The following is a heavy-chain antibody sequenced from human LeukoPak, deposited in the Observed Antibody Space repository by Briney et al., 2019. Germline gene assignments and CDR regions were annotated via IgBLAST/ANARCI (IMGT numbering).Heavy chain of an antibody. J-gene: IGHJ4*02. CDR2: MNPNSGNT. V-gene: IGHV1-8*01. CDR3: ARVLVMGYCSSTSCPVGY. CDR1: GYTFTSYD. D-gene: IGHD2-2*01. Sequence: PSVKVSCKASGYTFTSYDINWVRQATGQGLEWMGWMNPNSGNTGYAQKFQGRVTMTRNTSISTAYMELSSLRSEDTAVYYCARVLVMGYCSSTSCPVGYWGQGPVVTVSS.